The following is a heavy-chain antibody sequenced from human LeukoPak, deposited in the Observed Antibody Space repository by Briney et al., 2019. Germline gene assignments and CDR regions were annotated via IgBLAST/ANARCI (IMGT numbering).Heavy chain of an antibody. V-gene: IGHV1-18*01. J-gene: IGHJ4*02. CDR2: ISAYNGNT. CDR1: GYTFTSYG. CDR3: ARVVGATVDPFDY. D-gene: IGHD1-26*01. Sequence: ASVKVSCKASGYTFTSYGISWVRQAPGQGLEWMGWISAYNGNTNYAQKLQGRVTMTTDTSTSTAYIELRSLRSDDTAMYYCARVVGATVDPFDYWGQGTLVTVSS.